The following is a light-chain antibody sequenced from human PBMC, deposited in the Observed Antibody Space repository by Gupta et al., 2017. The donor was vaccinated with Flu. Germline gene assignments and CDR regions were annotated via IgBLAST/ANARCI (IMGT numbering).Light chain of an antibody. Sequence: SYELTQPPSVSVSAGQTASIRCSGDELGDKYTFWYQQKAGQSPVVVIYQDSKRPSGIPERFSGSSSGNTATLTISGTQAMDEADYYCQAWDSTTVLFGGGTKVTVL. CDR2: QDS. V-gene: IGLV3-1*01. CDR3: QAWDSTTVL. CDR1: ELGDKY. J-gene: IGLJ2*01.